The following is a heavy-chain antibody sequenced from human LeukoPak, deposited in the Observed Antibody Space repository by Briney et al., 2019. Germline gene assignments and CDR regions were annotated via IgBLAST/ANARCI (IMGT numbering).Heavy chain of an antibody. V-gene: IGHV3-48*01. D-gene: IGHD5-18*01. CDR1: GFTFSSYS. J-gene: IGHJ4*02. CDR3: AREYTAMALDYFDY. CDR2: ISSSSSTI. Sequence: PGGSLRLSCAASGFTFSSYSMNWVRQAPGKGLEWVSYISSSSSTIYYADSVKGRFTISRDNAKNSLYLQMNSLRAEDTAVYYCAREYTAMALDYFDYWGQGTLVTVSS.